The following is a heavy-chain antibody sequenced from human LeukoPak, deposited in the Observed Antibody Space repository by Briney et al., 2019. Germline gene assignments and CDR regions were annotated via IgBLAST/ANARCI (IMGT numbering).Heavy chain of an antibody. Sequence: SVKVSCKASGGTFSSYAISWVRQAPEQGLEWMGGIIPIFGTANYAQKFQGRVTITTDESTSTAYMELSSLRSEDTAVYYCARGEYDFWSGYPSPMHHTLSLDVWGKGTTVTVSS. V-gene: IGHV1-69*05. D-gene: IGHD3-3*01. CDR2: IIPIFGTA. CDR3: ARGEYDFWSGYPSPMHHTLSLDV. CDR1: GGTFSSYA. J-gene: IGHJ6*04.